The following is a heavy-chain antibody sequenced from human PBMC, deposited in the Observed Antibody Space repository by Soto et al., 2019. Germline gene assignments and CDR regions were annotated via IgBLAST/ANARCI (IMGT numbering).Heavy chain of an antibody. CDR1: GYSFATSG. V-gene: IGHV1-18*01. Sequence: QVKLVQSGTEVKKTGASIKVSCKASGYSFATSGMSWVRQAPGQGLEWMGWISVYNGNTNYDQNRKDRVTITTDTSTNTAYLEVRNLRSDDTAVYYCPRAGQYYDASGYDNWGQGTLVNVSS. CDR2: ISVYNGNT. D-gene: IGHD3-3*01. J-gene: IGHJ4*02. CDR3: PRAGQYYDASGYDN.